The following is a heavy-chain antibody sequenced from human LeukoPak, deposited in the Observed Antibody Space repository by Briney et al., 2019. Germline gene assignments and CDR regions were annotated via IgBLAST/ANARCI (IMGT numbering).Heavy chain of an antibody. D-gene: IGHD3-9*01. CDR2: ISSFSGTI. J-gene: IGHJ4*02. CDR1: GITFSSYS. Sequence: PGGSLRLSCVASGITFSSYSMNWVRQAPGKGLEWVSYISSFSGTINYADSVKGRFTISRDNAKNTLYLQMNSLRAEDTAVYYCAKDLYILTGYPRFFDYWGQGTLVTVSS. V-gene: IGHV3-48*01. CDR3: AKDLYILTGYPRFFDY.